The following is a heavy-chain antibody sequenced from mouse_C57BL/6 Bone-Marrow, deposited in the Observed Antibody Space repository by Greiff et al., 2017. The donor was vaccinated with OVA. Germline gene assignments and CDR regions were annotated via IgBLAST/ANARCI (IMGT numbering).Heavy chain of an antibody. D-gene: IGHD2-10*02. Sequence: EVQLVESGGDLVKPGGSLKLSCAASGFTFSSYGMSWVRQTPDKRLEWVATISSGGSYTYYPDSVKGRFTISRDNAKNTLYLQMSSLKSEDTAMYYCARQGYGNYEWYFDVWGTGTTVTVSS. CDR1: GFTFSSYG. J-gene: IGHJ1*03. CDR3: ARQGYGNYEWYFDV. V-gene: IGHV5-6*01. CDR2: ISSGGSYT.